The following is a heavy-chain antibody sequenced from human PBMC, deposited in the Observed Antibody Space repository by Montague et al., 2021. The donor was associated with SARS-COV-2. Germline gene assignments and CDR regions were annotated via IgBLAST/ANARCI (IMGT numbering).Heavy chain of an antibody. Sequence: SETLSLTYEVSGGSIRSYYWSWIRQSPGKGLEWIGYVHYTGSTKYNPSLKTRVTLSLDTPKNHFSLRLNSVTAADTAVYYCARVQNICFIANCVNYFDLRGLGALVSVSS. CDR1: GGSIRSYY. V-gene: IGHV4-59*01. D-gene: IGHD1-1*01. CDR3: ARVQNICFIANCVNYFDL. J-gene: IGHJ4*02. CDR2: VHYTGST.